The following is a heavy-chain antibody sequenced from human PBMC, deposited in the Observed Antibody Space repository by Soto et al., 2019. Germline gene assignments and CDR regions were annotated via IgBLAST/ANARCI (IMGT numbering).Heavy chain of an antibody. J-gene: IGHJ5*02. Sequence: QVQLQQWGAGLLKPSETLSLTCAVYGGSFSGYYWSWIRQPPGKGLEWIGEINHSGSTNYNPSLKSRVTISVDTSKTQFSLKLSSVTAADTAVYYCARGLREQQLVLRRFDPWGQGTLVTVSS. D-gene: IGHD6-13*01. CDR2: INHSGST. V-gene: IGHV4-34*01. CDR1: GGSFSGYY. CDR3: ARGLREQQLVLRRFDP.